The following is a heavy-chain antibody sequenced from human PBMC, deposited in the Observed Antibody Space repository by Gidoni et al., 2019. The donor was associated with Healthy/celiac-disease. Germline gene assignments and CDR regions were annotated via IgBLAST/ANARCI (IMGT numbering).Heavy chain of an antibody. Sequence: EVQLVQSGAEVKKPGESLRISGKGSGYSFTSYWISWVRQMPGKGLEWMGRIDPSHSYTNYSPSFQGHVTISADKSISTAYLQWSSLKASDTAMYYCARHWGPSNYADAFDIWGQGTMVTVSS. J-gene: IGHJ3*02. CDR3: ARHWGPSNYADAFDI. CDR1: GYSFTSYW. V-gene: IGHV5-10-1*01. CDR2: IDPSHSYT. D-gene: IGHD4-4*01.